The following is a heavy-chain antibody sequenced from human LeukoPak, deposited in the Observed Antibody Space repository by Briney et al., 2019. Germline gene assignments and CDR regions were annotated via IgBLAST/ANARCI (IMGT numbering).Heavy chain of an antibody. CDR3: ARQGNSYCSGGSCYDPNWFDS. J-gene: IGHJ5*01. Sequence: PSETLSLTCTVSGGSISTYYWSWIRQPPGKGLEWIGSMYYSGSTYYNPSLKSRVTISVDTSKNQFSLKLSSVTTADTALYYCARQGNSYCSGGSCYDPNWFDSWGQGTLVTVSS. D-gene: IGHD2-15*01. V-gene: IGHV4-59*05. CDR1: GGSISTYY. CDR2: MYYSGST.